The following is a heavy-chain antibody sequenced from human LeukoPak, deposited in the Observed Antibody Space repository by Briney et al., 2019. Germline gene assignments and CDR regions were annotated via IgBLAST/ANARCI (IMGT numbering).Heavy chain of an antibody. CDR2: IGSTSI. CDR3: ARDGPPAGAGDFDY. D-gene: IGHD2-2*01. Sequence: GGSLRLSCAASAFSTRTYSMGWVRQAPGKGLEWVSYIGSTSIYADSVKGRFTISRDNAKNTLYLQMNSLRAEDTAVYYCARDGPPAGAGDFDYWGQGTPVTVSS. V-gene: IGHV3-48*01. J-gene: IGHJ4*02. CDR1: AFSTRTYS.